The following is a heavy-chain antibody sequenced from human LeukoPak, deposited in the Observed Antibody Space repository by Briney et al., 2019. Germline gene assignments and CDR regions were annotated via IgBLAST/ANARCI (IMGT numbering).Heavy chain of an antibody. Sequence: ASVEVSCKASGYTFTSYGISWVRQAPGQGLDWMGWISAYNGNTNYAQKLQGRVTMTTDTYTTTAYMELRSMRSDDAAVYYCARDVVYDSSGYYYYWGQGTLVIVSS. CDR3: ARDVVYDSSGYYYY. CDR2: ISAYNGNT. J-gene: IGHJ4*02. D-gene: IGHD3-22*01. V-gene: IGHV1-18*01. CDR1: GYTFTSYG.